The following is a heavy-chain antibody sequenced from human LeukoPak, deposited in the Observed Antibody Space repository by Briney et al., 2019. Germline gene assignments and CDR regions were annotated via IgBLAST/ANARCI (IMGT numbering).Heavy chain of an antibody. V-gene: IGHV3-9*01. Sequence: GGSLRLSCAASGFTFDDYAMHWVRHAPGKGLEWVSGISWNSGSIGYADSVKGRFTISRDNAKNSLYLQMNSLRAEDTALYYCAKDIGTAMDMFDYWGQGTLVTVSS. CDR1: GFTFDDYA. D-gene: IGHD5-18*01. J-gene: IGHJ4*02. CDR3: AKDIGTAMDMFDY. CDR2: ISWNSGSI.